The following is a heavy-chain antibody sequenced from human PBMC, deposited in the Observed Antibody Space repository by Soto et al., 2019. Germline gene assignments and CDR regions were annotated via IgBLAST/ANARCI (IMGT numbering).Heavy chain of an antibody. V-gene: IGHV5-51*01. J-gene: IGHJ6*02. CDR2: IYPGDSDT. CDR1: GYSFTSYW. Sequence: PGESLKISCKGSGYSFTSYWIGWVRQMPGKGLEWMGIIYPGDSDTRYSPSFQGQVTISADKSISTAYLQWSSLKASDTAMYYCARGYYYGSGSYYPTYYYYGMDVWGQGTTVTV. CDR3: ARGYYYGSGSYYPTYYYYGMDV. D-gene: IGHD3-10*01.